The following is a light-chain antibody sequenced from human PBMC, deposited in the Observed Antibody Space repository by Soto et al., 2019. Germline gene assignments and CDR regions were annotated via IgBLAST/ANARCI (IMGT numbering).Light chain of an antibody. J-gene: IGKJ3*01. CDR1: QGLSSY. V-gene: IGKV1-12*01. Sequence: DIQMTQSPSSVSASVGDRVTITCRASQGLSSYLAWYQQKPGTAPKLLIYAASTLQGGVPSRFSGSGSGTDLTLTISSLQPEDFATYYCQQAISFPFTFGPGTKVDIK. CDR3: QQAISFPFT. CDR2: AAS.